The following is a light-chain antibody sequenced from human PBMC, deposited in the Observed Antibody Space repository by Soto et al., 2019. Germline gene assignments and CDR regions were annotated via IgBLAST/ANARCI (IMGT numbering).Light chain of an antibody. V-gene: IGKV3-20*01. J-gene: IGKJ2*01. CDR2: GAS. CDR1: QSVSSSS. Sequence: EIVLTQSPGTLSLSPGERATLSCRASQSVSSSSLAWYQQKPGQAPRLLIYGASSRATAIPDWFSGSGSGTDLTRTTSTLKPEDCAVYYCQQYGSSPPMYTFGQGTKLEIK. CDR3: QQYGSSPPMYT.